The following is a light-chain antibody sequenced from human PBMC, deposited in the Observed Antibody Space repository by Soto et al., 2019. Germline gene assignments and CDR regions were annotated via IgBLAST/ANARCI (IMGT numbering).Light chain of an antibody. CDR1: SSDVGYYKY. V-gene: IGLV2-14*01. Sequence: QSALTQPASVSGSPGQSITISCSGTSSDVGYYKYVSWYQQHPGKVPKLMIYEVSNRPSGVSYRFSGSKSANTASLTISGLQAEDESDYYCSSYTSSGTYVFGTGTKLTVL. CDR2: EVS. CDR3: SSYTSSGTYV. J-gene: IGLJ1*01.